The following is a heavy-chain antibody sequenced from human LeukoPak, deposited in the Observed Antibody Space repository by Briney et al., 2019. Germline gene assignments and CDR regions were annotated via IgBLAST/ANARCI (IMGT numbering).Heavy chain of an antibody. CDR1: GFTFSSYW. Sequence: GGSLRLSCAAPGFTFSSYWMTWVRQVLGKSLWWGARIKEVGSEKYYVDFVRGRFTISRDNAKNSLYLEMNSLRAEDTAVYYCARDRGYLTYDSWGQGTLVAGSS. D-gene: IGHD6-13*01. V-gene: IGHV3-7*05. CDR3: ARDRGYLTYDS. CDR2: IKEVGSEK. J-gene: IGHJ5*01.